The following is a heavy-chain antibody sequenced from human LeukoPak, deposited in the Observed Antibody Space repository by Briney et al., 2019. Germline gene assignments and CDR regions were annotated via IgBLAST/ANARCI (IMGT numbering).Heavy chain of an antibody. V-gene: IGHV3-23*01. CDR1: GFTFSNHA. D-gene: IGHD6-19*01. Sequence: GGSLRLSRAASGFTFSNHAMNWVRQTPGKGLEWVSSIGGNGVSTYYADSVKGRFTISRDNSKDTLYLQMNSLSAEDTAVYYCARCTKYTTGWRNWFDPWGQGTLVTVSS. J-gene: IGHJ5*02. CDR3: ARCTKYTTGWRNWFDP. CDR2: IGGNGVST.